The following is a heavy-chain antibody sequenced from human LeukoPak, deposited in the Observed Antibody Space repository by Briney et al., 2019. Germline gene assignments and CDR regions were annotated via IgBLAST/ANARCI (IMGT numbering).Heavy chain of an antibody. D-gene: IGHD3-9*01. V-gene: IGHV3-23*01. CDR1: GFTFSSYW. CDR3: AKWPYYDILTGYPLYFDY. CDR2: ISGSGDNT. Sequence: GGSLRLSCAASGFTFSSYWMNWVRQAPGKGLEWVSAISGSGDNTYHADSVKGRFTISRDKSKNTLYLQMNSLRAEDTAVYYCAKWPYYDILTGYPLYFDYWGQGTLVTVSS. J-gene: IGHJ4*02.